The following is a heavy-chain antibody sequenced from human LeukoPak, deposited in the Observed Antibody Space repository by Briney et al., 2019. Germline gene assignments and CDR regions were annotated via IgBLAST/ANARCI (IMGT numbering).Heavy chain of an antibody. CDR2: IYYSGST. J-gene: IGHJ6*03. Sequence: PSQTLSLTCTVSGGSISSGGYYWSWIRQHPGKGLEWIGYIYYSGSTYYNPSLKSRVTISVDTSKNQFSLKQSSVTAADTAVYYCARLSDFWSGRGREGYYYYMDVWGKGTTVTVSS. D-gene: IGHD3-3*01. CDR3: ARLSDFWSGRGREGYYYYMDV. CDR1: GGSISSGGYY. V-gene: IGHV4-31*03.